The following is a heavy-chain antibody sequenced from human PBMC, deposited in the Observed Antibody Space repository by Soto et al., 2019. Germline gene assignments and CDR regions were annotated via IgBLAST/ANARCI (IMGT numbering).Heavy chain of an antibody. Sequence: SETLSLTCTVSGDSISNNNFYWGWIRQPPGKGLEWIGTIYYSGSTYYKPSLKSRVTISVDTSNNQLYLKLSSVTAADTAVYYCARHYGYYSHYMDVWTKGTTVTVSS. CDR2: IYYSGST. CDR3: ARHYGYYSHYMDV. J-gene: IGHJ6*03. CDR1: GDSISNNNFY. V-gene: IGHV4-39*01. D-gene: IGHD3-10*01.